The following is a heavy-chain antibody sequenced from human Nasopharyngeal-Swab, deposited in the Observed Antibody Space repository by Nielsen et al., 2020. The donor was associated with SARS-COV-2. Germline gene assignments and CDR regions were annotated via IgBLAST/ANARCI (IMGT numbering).Heavy chain of an antibody. CDR1: GFIFSASA. CDR3: ARYDDYYDSSGYAY. J-gene: IGHJ4*02. V-gene: IGHV3-73*01. D-gene: IGHD3-22*01. Sequence: GESLKISCAASGFIFSASAIHWVRQASGKGLEWVGRIGDKDHNYATTYGASVQGRFTISRDNSKNTLYLQMNSLRAEDTAVYYCARYDDYYDSSGYAYWGQGTLVTVSS. CDR2: IGDKDHNYAT.